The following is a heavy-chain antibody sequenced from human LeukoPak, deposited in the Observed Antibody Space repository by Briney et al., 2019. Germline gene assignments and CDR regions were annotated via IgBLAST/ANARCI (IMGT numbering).Heavy chain of an antibody. CDR2: ISYDGSNK. Sequence: GGSLRLSCAASGFTFSSYAVHWVRQAPGKGLEWVAVISYDGSNKYYADSVKGRFTISRDNSKNTLYLQMNSLRAEDTAVYYCARSKSYYFDYWGQGTLVTVSS. CDR1: GFTFSSYA. CDR3: ARSKSYYFDY. V-gene: IGHV3-30-3*01. J-gene: IGHJ4*02.